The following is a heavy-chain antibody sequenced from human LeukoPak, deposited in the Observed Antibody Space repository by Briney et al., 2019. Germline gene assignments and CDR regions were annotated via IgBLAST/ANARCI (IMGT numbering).Heavy chain of an antibody. J-gene: IGHJ6*02. CDR1: GGSFSGYY. CDR2: INHGGST. Sequence: SETLSLTCAVYGGSFSGYYWSWIRQPPGKGLEWIGEINHGGSTNYNPSLKSRVTMSVEKSKNQFSLKLSSVTAADTAVYYCASGPSTYYYFAVDVWGPGTTVIVSS. V-gene: IGHV4-34*01. CDR3: ASGPSTYYYFAVDV.